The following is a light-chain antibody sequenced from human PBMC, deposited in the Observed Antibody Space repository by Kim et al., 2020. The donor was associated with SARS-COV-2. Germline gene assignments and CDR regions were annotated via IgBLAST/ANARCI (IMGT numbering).Light chain of an antibody. CDR2: AAS. J-gene: IGKJ1*01. Sequence: DIQMTQSPSLVSASVGDTVTITCRASQSISSWLAWYQQKPEKAPKSLIYAASSLQIGVPSRFSGSGSGTHFTLTINSLQPEDFATYYCQQYDHYPRTFGQGTKVDIK. CDR1: QSISSW. V-gene: IGKV1D-16*01. CDR3: QQYDHYPRT.